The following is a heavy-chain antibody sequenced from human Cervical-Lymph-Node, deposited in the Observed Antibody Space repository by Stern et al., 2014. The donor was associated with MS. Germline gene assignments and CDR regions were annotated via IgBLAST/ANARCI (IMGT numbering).Heavy chain of an antibody. CDR1: GSSFTTYW. CDR3: AKRVSDAFNI. J-gene: IGHJ3*02. Sequence: EVQLVESGAEVKKPGESLKISCKDFGSSFTTYWLGLVRQMPGKGLEWMGVIFTGDSDTTYSPTFQGQVTMSADKSTSTAYLQWRSLRASDTAMYYCAKRVSDAFNIWGQGTMVTVSS. V-gene: IGHV5-51*03. CDR2: IFTGDSDT. D-gene: IGHD2-8*01.